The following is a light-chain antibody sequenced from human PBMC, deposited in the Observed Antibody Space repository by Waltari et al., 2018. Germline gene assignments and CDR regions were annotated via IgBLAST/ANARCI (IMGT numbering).Light chain of an antibody. V-gene: IGKV3-15*01. Sequence: EIVMTQSPATLSVSPGERATLSCRASQSVSRNLAWYQQKPGQAPRLLIYGSSNRATGIPARFSGSGSGTEFTLTISGLQSEDSAVYYCQQYNDWPRTFGLGTRVEIE. CDR1: QSVSRN. CDR2: GSS. J-gene: IGKJ1*01. CDR3: QQYNDWPRT.